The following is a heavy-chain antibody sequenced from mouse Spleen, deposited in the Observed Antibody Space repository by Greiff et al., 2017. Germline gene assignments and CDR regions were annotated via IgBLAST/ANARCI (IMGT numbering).Heavy chain of an antibody. CDR3: ARGETARATFLDY. Sequence: VKLQQPGAELVKPGASVKLSCKASGYTFTSYWMHWVKQRPGQGLEWIGMIHPNSGSTNYNEKFKSKATLTVDKSSSTAYMQLSSLTSEDSAVYYCARGETARATFLDYWGQGTTLTVSS. CDR2: IHPNSGST. D-gene: IGHD3-2*01. V-gene: IGHV1-64*01. J-gene: IGHJ2*01. CDR1: GYTFTSYW.